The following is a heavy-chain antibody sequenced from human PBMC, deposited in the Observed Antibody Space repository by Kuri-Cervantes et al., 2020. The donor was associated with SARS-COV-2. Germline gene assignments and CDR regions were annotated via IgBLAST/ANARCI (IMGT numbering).Heavy chain of an antibody. CDR1: GGSISSSSYY. CDR2: IYYSGST. D-gene: IGHD3-3*01. Sequence: GSLRLSCTVSGGSISSSSYYWGWIRQPPGKGLEWIGSIYYSGSTYYNPSLKSRVTISVDTSKNQFSLKLSSVTAADTAVYYCARQGGGFLEWSYYFDYWGQGTLVTVSS. CDR3: ARQGGGFLEWSYYFDY. J-gene: IGHJ4*02. V-gene: IGHV4-39*01.